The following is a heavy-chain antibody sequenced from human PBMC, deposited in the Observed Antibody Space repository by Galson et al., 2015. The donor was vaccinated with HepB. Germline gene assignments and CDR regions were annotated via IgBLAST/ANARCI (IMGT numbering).Heavy chain of an antibody. CDR1: GYIFSDYA. J-gene: IGHJ5*02. D-gene: IGHD3-10*01. V-gene: IGHV7-4-1*02. CDR3: ARGLWFGEDNWFDP. Sequence: SVKVSCKGSGYIFSDYAINWLRQAPGQGLEWMGWINTNTGHPTFAHDFARRFALPLDTAVTTAYLQISGLMADDTAVYYCARGLWFGEDNWFDPWGQGTLVTVSS. CDR2: INTNTGHP.